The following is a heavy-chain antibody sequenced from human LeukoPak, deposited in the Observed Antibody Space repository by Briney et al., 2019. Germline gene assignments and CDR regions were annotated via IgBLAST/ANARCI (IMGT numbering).Heavy chain of an antibody. CDR1: GASINSHY. Sequence: KPSETLSLTCTVSGASINSHYWSWIRQPAGKGLEWIGRIYISGSTNYNSSLQSRVTVSVDTSKNQFSLKLSSVTAADTAVYYCARALNPLPGTYYFDYWGQGTLVTVSS. V-gene: IGHV4-4*07. CDR3: ARALNPLPGTYYFDY. CDR2: IYISGST. J-gene: IGHJ4*02. D-gene: IGHD2-15*01.